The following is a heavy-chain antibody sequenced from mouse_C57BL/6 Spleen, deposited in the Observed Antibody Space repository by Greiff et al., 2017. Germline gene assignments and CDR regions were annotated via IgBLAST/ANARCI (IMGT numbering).Heavy chain of an antibody. J-gene: IGHJ4*01. D-gene: IGHD1-1*01. CDR1: GFTFSDYY. Sequence: EVQLVESEGGLVQPGSSMKLSCTASGFTFSDYYMAWVRQVPEKGLEWVANINYDGSSTYYLDSLKSRFIISRDNAKNILYLQMSSLKSEDTATYYCARRNYGSRYAMDYWGQGTSVTVSS. CDR3: ARRNYGSRYAMDY. V-gene: IGHV5-16*01. CDR2: INYDGSST.